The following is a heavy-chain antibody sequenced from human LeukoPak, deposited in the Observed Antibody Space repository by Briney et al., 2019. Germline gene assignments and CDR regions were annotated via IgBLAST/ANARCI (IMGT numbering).Heavy chain of an antibody. CDR1: GFSFSSYW. CDR2: INSDGSST. D-gene: IGHD3-3*01. CDR3: ARAVRAHPPADF. Sequence: GSLRLSCAASGFSFSSYWMHWVRQAPGKGLEWVSRINSDGSSTTYADSVKGRSSISRDNAKNTLYLHMSSLRAEDTGVYYCARAVRAHPPADFWGQGTLVTVSS. J-gene: IGHJ4*02. V-gene: IGHV3-74*01.